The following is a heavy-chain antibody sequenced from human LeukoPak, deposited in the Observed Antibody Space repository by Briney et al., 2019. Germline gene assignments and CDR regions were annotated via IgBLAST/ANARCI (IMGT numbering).Heavy chain of an antibody. CDR3: ARSGSNVRYYYYMDV. V-gene: IGHV1-2*06. J-gene: IGHJ6*03. Sequence: GASVKVSCKASGGTFSSYAISWVRQAPGQGLEWMGRINPNSGGTNYAQKFQGRVTMTRDTSISTAYMELSRLRSDDTAVYYCARSGSNVRYYYYMDVWGKGTTVTVSS. CDR1: GGTFSSYA. CDR2: INPNSGGT. D-gene: IGHD4-11*01.